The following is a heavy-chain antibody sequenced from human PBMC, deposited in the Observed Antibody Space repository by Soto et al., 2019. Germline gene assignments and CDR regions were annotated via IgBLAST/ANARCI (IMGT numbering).Heavy chain of an antibody. CDR3: AKAKDPTSATPIRPFDY. Sequence: GGSLSLSCEPLGLTFSINALSWVRQALGMGLEWVAALSGSGGSTYYAASVKGRFTISRDNSQNTLYLQMNSLTAEDTALYYCAKAKDPTSATPIRPFDYWGQGTLVTVSS. D-gene: IGHD1-1*01. V-gene: IGHV3-23*01. J-gene: IGHJ4*02. CDR1: GLTFSINA. CDR2: LSGSGGST.